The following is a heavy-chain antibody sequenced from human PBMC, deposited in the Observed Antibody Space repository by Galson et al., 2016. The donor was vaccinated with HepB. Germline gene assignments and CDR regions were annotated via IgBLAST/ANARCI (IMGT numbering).Heavy chain of an antibody. CDR3: ARDREWLASGFDY. Sequence: ETLSLTCTISGGSIGTYFWNWLRQPPGKGLEWIAYIVYSGRTQYNPSLKSRVPMSVDTSKNQFSLRLSSVIAADTAIYYCARDREWLASGFDYWGQGTRVTVHS. D-gene: IGHD6-19*01. CDR2: IVYSGRT. J-gene: IGHJ4*02. CDR1: GGSIGTYF. V-gene: IGHV4-59*01.